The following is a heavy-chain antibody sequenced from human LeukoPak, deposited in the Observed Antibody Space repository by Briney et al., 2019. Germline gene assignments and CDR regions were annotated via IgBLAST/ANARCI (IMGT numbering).Heavy chain of an antibody. CDR2: IYYSGST. CDR1: GGSISSSSYY. Sequence: SETLSLTCTVSGGSISSSSYYWGWIRQPPGKGLEWIGSIYYSGSTYYNPSLKSRVTISVDTSKNRFSLKLSSVTAADTAVYYCARPSVDSSDYSFDYWGQGTLVTVSS. CDR3: ARPSVDSSDYSFDY. V-gene: IGHV4-39*01. J-gene: IGHJ4*02. D-gene: IGHD3-22*01.